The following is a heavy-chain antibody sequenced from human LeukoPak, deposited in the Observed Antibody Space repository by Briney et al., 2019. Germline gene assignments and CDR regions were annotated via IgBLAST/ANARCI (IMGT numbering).Heavy chain of an antibody. CDR1: GYTFTSYG. Sequence: ASVKVSCKASGYTFTSYGISWVRQAPGQGLEWMGWISAYNGNTNYAQKLQGRVTITADKSTSTAYTELSSLRSEATAVYYCADFRSRGYSGYDYYFDYWGQATLVTVSS. J-gene: IGHJ4*02. V-gene: IGHV1-18*01. CDR2: ISAYNGNT. CDR3: ADFRSRGYSGYDYYFDY. D-gene: IGHD5-12*01.